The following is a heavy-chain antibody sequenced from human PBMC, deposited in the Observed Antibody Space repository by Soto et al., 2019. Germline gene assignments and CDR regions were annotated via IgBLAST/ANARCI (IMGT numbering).Heavy chain of an antibody. CDR3: ARAGVGGDYNYGMDV. CDR1: GGTFSSYA. D-gene: IGHD2-8*01. CDR2: IIPIFGTA. Sequence: AASVKVSCKASGGTFSSYAISWVRQAPGQGLEWMGGIIPIFGTANYAQKFQGRVTITADESTSTAYMELSSLRSEDTAVYYCARAGVGGDYNYGMDVWGQGTTVTVSS. V-gene: IGHV1-69*13. J-gene: IGHJ6*02.